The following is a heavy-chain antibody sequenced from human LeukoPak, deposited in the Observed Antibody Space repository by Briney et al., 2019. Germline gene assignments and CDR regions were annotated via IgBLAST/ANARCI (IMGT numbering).Heavy chain of an antibody. V-gene: IGHV4-34*01. Sequence: SETLSLTCAVSGGSFSGYYWSWIRKPPGKGLEWIGEINHSGSTNYNPSPKSRVTISVDTSNNQFSLMLSSVTAADTAVYYCARARAIVVVPAAIIGCWYPPTFDYWGQGTLVTVSS. CDR3: ARARAIVVVPAAIIGCWYPPTFDY. CDR1: GGSFSGYY. D-gene: IGHD2-2*01. CDR2: INHSGST. J-gene: IGHJ4*02.